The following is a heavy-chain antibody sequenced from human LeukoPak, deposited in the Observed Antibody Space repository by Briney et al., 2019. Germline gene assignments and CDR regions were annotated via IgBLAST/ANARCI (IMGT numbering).Heavy chain of an antibody. CDR2: IYYTGGT. CDR3: ARDMGIADAFDI. Sequence: SETLSLTCAVANESVSRGSYSWSWIRQSPGKGLEWIGYIYYTGGTYYNPSLKSRVTISVDTSKNQFSLKLSSVTAADTAVYYCARDMGIADAFDIWGQGTMVTVSS. CDR1: NESVSRGSYS. J-gene: IGHJ3*02. D-gene: IGHD6-13*01. V-gene: IGHV4-30-2*06.